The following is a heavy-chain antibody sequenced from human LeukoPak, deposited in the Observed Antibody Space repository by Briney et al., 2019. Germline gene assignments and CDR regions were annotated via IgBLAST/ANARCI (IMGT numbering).Heavy chain of an antibody. D-gene: IGHD2-21*02. CDR2: ISSSSNYI. J-gene: IGHJ5*02. Sequence: GGSLRLSCAASGFTFSSYSMNWVRQAPGKGLEWVSSISSSSNYIYYADSVKGRFTISRDNAKNSLYLQMNSLRAEDTAVYYCARERGDWPVWLDPWGQGTLVTVSS. CDR1: GFTFSSYS. CDR3: ARERGDWPVWLDP. V-gene: IGHV3-21*01.